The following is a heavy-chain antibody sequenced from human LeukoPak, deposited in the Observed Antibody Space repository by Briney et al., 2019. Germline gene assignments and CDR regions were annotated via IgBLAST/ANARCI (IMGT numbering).Heavy chain of an antibody. J-gene: IGHJ6*03. CDR2: IYYSGST. D-gene: IGHD5-24*01. CDR1: GDSISSTSYY. Sequence: SETLSLTCTVSGDSISSTSYYWGWIRQPPGKGLEWIGSIYYSGSTYYNPSLKSRVTISVDMSKNQFSLKLSSVTAADTAVFYCARDARDHYYYYYMDVWGKGTTVTVSS. CDR3: ARDARDHYYYYYMDV. V-gene: IGHV4-39*07.